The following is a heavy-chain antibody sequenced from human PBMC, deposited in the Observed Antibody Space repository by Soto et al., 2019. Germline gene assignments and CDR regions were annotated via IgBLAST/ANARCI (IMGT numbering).Heavy chain of an antibody. CDR1: GFTFSSYG. J-gene: IGHJ1*01. D-gene: IGHD4-17*01. V-gene: IGHV3-33*01. CDR3: AGYGDYGGYFQH. CDR2: IWYDGSNK. Sequence: QVQLVESGGGVVQPGRSLRLSCAASGFTFSSYGMHWVRQAPGKGLEWVAVIWYDGSNKYYADSVKGRFTISRDNSNNTLYLQMTSLRAEETAVYYCAGYGDYGGYFQHWGQGTLVTVSS.